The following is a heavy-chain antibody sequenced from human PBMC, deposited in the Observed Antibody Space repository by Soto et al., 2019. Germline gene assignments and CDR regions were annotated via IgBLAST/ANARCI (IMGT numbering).Heavy chain of an antibody. J-gene: IGHJ3*02. CDR2: ISHDGKKE. V-gene: IGHV3-30*18. Sequence: QLAESGGNVVQPGKSLRLSCVASGFTFRSYGMHWVRQAPGKGLEWVATISHDGKKEYYADSVKGRFTVSRDNSRETIYLEVNSVKTDDTAVYYCAKDMGPSPRPRDSLDIWGQGTVVTVSS. D-gene: IGHD3-10*01. CDR1: GFTFRSYG. CDR3: AKDMGPSPRPRDSLDI.